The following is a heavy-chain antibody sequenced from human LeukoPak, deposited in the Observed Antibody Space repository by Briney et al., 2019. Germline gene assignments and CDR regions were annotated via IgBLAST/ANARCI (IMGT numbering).Heavy chain of an antibody. CDR2: ISSSGSTI. D-gene: IGHD5-18*01. V-gene: IGHV3-11*01. CDR1: GFTFSDYY. J-gene: IGHJ6*02. Sequence: GGSLRLSCAASGFTFSDYYMSWIRQAPGKGLEWVSYISSSGSTIYYADSVKGRFTISRDNAKNSLYLQMNSLRAEDTAVYYCARDSSRNAYSYGLYYYYGMDVWGQGTTVTVSS. CDR3: ARDSSRNAYSYGLYYYYGMDV.